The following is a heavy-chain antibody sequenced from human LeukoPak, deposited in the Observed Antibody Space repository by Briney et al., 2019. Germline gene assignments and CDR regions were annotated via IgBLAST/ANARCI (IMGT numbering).Heavy chain of an antibody. CDR2: ISNSGSYT. V-gene: IGHV3-11*03. D-gene: IGHD6-19*01. J-gene: IGHJ4*02. Sequence: PGGALRLSFAAPGFSFTDEYMSWLRPAPGKGLGWGSYISNSGSYTNYADSVKGRFTISRDNTKNSLYLQMNSLRAEDTAVYYCARSRGAGPGAYFDYWGQGTLVTVSS. CDR3: ARSRGAGPGAYFDY. CDR1: GFSFTDEY.